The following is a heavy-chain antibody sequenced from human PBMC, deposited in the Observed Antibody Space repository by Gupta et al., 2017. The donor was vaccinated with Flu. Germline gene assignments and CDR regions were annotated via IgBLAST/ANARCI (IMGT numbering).Heavy chain of an antibody. D-gene: IGHD3-16*01. CDR2: ITWDSGSV. V-gene: IGHV3-9*01. Sequence: QLVASTGGLAPPGTSKRLSCEVSGFSFGGFAMHRVRQAQGTGQGGVSGITWDSGSVGERDAVKGRFTSSRDYPKNSFCRQMNSLRTEDTALYYCGKDLPSGGASYGAFDVWGQGSMGIVSS. CDR3: GKDLPSGGASYGAFDV. J-gene: IGHJ3*01. CDR1: GFSFGGFA.